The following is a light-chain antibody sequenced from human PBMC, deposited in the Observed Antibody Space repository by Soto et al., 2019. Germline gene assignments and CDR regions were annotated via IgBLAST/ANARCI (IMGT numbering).Light chain of an antibody. Sequence: QSVLTQPPSASGTPGQRVTISWSGSSSNIGKNAVIWYRQFPGTAPKLLIYNNNQRPSGVPDRFSGSKSGTSGSLAISGLQSEDEADYYCAAWDYDVGGLFGGGTKLPVL. J-gene: IGLJ3*02. CDR2: NNN. CDR1: SSNIGKNA. V-gene: IGLV1-44*01. CDR3: AAWDYDVGGL.